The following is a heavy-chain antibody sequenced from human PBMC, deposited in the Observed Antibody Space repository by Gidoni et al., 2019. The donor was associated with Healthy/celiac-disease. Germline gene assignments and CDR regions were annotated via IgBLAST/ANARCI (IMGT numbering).Heavy chain of an antibody. D-gene: IGHD3-16*01. Sequence: EVQLVESGGGLVEPGGSLKLYCAESGFTFSGSAMHWVRQASGKGLEWVGRIRSKANSYATAYAASVKGRFTISRDDSKNTAYLQMNSLKTEDTAVYYCTRPPQFDYDYWGQGTLVTVSS. CDR3: TRPPQFDYDY. V-gene: IGHV3-73*01. J-gene: IGHJ4*02. CDR2: IRSKANSYAT. CDR1: GFTFSGSA.